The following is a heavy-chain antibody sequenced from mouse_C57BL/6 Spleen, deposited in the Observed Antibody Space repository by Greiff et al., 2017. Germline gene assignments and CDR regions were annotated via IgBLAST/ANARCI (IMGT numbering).Heavy chain of an antibody. D-gene: IGHD2-3*01. J-gene: IGHJ2*01. Sequence: EVKLVESGEGLVKPGGSLKLSCAASGFTFSSYAMSWVRQTPEKRLEWVAYISSGGDYIYYADTVKGRFTISRDNARNTLYLQMSSLKSEDTAMYYCTRNDGYYPYYFDYWDQGTTLTVSS. CDR3: TRNDGYYPYYFDY. V-gene: IGHV5-9-1*02. CDR1: GFTFSSYA. CDR2: ISSGGDYI.